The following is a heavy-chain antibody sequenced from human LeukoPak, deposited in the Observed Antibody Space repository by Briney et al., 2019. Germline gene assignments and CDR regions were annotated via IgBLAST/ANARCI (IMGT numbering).Heavy chain of an antibody. CDR3: VRVDDYGDYPYYFDS. CDR2: IYSGGST. J-gene: IGHJ4*02. CDR1: GFLVSSKY. D-gene: IGHD4-17*01. Sequence: GGSLRLSCAASGFLVSSKYMSWVRQAPGKGLEWVSVIYSGGSTNYADSVKGRFTISRDNSKNTVYLQMNSLRAEDTAVYYCVRVDDYGDYPYYFDSWGQGTLVTVSS. V-gene: IGHV3-66*01.